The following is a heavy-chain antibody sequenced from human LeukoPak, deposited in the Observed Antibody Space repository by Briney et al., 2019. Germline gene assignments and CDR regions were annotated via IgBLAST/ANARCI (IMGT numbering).Heavy chain of an antibody. CDR2: IIPIFGIA. D-gene: IGHD5-12*01. J-gene: IGHJ6*02. CDR3: AKRGYSGYDDYYYGMDV. Sequence: SVKVSCKASGGTFSSYAISWVRQAPGQGLEWMGRIIPIFGIANYAQKFQGRVTITADKSTSTAYMELSSLRSEDTAVYYCAKRGYSGYDDYYYGMDVRGQGTTVTVSS. V-gene: IGHV1-69*04. CDR1: GGTFSSYA.